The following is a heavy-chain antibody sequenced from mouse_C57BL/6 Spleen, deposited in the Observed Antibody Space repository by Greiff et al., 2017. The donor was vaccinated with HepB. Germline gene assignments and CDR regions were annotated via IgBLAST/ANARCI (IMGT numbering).Heavy chain of an antibody. J-gene: IGHJ4*01. V-gene: IGHV3-1*01. CDR3: ARGLRRGAMDY. Sequence: EVQLVESGPGMVKPSQSLSLTCTVTGYSITSGYDWHWIRHFPGNKLEWMGYISYSGSTNYNPSLKSRISITHDTSKNHFFLKLNSVTTEDTATYYCARGLRRGAMDYWGQGTSVTVSS. D-gene: IGHD2-4*01. CDR2: ISYSGST. CDR1: GYSITSGYD.